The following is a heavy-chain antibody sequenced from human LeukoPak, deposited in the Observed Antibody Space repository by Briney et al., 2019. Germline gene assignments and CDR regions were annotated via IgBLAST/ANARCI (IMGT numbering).Heavy chain of an antibody. D-gene: IGHD2-2*01. V-gene: IGHV1-2*02. CDR1: GYTFTGYY. Sequence: ASVKVSCKASGYTFTGYYMHWVRQAPGQGPEWMGWINPNSGGTNYAQKFQGRVTMTRDTSISTAYMELSRLRSDDTAVYYCARDLMGVVVPAAIFDYWGQGTLVTVSS. CDR3: ARDLMGVVVPAAIFDY. CDR2: INPNSGGT. J-gene: IGHJ4*02.